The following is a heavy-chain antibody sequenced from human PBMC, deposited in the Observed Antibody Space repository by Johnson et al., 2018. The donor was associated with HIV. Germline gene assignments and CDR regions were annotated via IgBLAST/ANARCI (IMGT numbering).Heavy chain of an antibody. Sequence: QVQLVESGGGLVQPGMSLRLSCAASGFTFSNYAVHWVRQAPGKGLEWVAVISYDGSNKYYADSVKGRFTISRDNAKNTLYLQMNSLRAEDTAVYYCANTYYYDSSGYSGAFDLWGQGAMVTVSS. D-gene: IGHD3-22*01. CDR2: ISYDGSNK. V-gene: IGHV3-30*04. J-gene: IGHJ3*01. CDR1: GFTFSNYA. CDR3: ANTYYYDSSGYSGAFDL.